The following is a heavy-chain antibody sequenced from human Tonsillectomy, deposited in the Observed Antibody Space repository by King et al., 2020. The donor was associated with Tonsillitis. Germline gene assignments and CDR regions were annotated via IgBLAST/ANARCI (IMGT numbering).Heavy chain of an antibody. D-gene: IGHD3-16*01. Sequence: QLQESGPGLVKPSQTLSLTCTVSGGSISSGSYYWSWIRQPAGKGLEWIGHIYTSGSTNYNPSLKSRVTISVDTSTNQFSLQLSSVTAADTAVYYCARDWGYWGQGTLVTVSS. CDR2: IYTSGST. CDR3: ARDWGY. J-gene: IGHJ4*02. CDR1: GGSISSGSYY. V-gene: IGHV4-61*02.